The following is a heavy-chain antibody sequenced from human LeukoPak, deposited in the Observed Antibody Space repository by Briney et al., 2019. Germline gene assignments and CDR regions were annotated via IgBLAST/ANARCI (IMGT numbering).Heavy chain of an antibody. Sequence: SQTLSLTCAISGDSVSSNSAAWNWIRQSPSRGLEWLGRTYYRSKWHNDYAVSVKSRITTNPDTSKNQFSLQLNSVTPEDTAVYYCARGGYSSGWYWIPFDYWGQGTLVTVSS. V-gene: IGHV6-1*01. J-gene: IGHJ4*02. CDR2: TYYRSKWHN. CDR3: ARGGYSSGWYWIPFDY. CDR1: GDSVSSNSAA. D-gene: IGHD6-19*01.